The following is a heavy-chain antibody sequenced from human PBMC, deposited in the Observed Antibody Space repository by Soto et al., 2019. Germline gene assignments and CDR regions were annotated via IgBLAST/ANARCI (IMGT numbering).Heavy chain of an antibody. CDR1: GFTFSSYA. V-gene: IGHV3-23*01. J-gene: IGHJ5*02. CDR3: AKAKYSSGWPNWFDP. Sequence: PGGSLRLSCAASGFTFSSYAMSWVRQAPGKGLEWVSAISGSGGSTYYADSVKGRFTISRDNSKNTLYLQMNSLRAEDTAVYYCAKAKYSSGWPNWFDPWGQGTLVTVSS. D-gene: IGHD6-19*01. CDR2: ISGSGGST.